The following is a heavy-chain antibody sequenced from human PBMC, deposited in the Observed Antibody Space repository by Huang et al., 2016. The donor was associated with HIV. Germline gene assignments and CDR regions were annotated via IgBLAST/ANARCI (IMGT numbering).Heavy chain of an antibody. V-gene: IGHV3-53*01. CDR2: IDRGDKT. Sequence: VQLVESGGALVQPGGSLRLSCAASGFPVTTNYMNWVRQAPGEGLGWGSNIDRGDKTRHADSVKGRFTVSRDNSKNTMYLQMNSLRGEDTATYYCAREMMVRGVSVPITDGYFYYGMDVWGHGTTVSVSS. D-gene: IGHD3-10*01. CDR3: AREMMVRGVSVPITDGYFYYGMDV. J-gene: IGHJ6*02. CDR1: GFPVTTNY.